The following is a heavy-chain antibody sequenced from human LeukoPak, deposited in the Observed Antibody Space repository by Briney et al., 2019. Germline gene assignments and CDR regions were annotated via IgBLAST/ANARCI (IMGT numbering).Heavy chain of an antibody. J-gene: IGHJ6*02. V-gene: IGHV3-21*01. D-gene: IGHD6-19*01. Sequence: GGSLRLSCAASGFTFSSYSMNWVRQAPGKGLEWVSSISSSSSYIYYADSVKGRFTISRDNAKNSLYLQMNSLRAEDTAVYYCARVGSSSGWSNLHYYGMDVWGQGTTVTVSS. CDR1: GFTFSSYS. CDR2: ISSSSSYI. CDR3: ARVGSSSGWSNLHYYGMDV.